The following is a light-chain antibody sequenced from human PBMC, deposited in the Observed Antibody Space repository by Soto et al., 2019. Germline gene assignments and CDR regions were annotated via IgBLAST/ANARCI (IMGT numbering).Light chain of an antibody. CDR3: QKYNTAPYT. CDR2: GAS. CDR1: QSVNSDY. J-gene: IGKJ5*01. V-gene: IGKV3D-7*01. Sequence: EIGLTQSPCTLSLSAGERATVSCRASQSVNSDYLRWIQQKPGQAPRLLIYGASTRATGIPARFSGSGSGTDFTLTISSLQPEDAATYYCQKYNTAPYTFGQGTRQE.